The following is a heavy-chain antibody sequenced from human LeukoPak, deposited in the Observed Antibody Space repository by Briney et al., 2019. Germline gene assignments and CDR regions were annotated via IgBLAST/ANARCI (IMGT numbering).Heavy chain of an antibody. CDR1: GGTFSSYA. CDR2: IIPIFGTA. D-gene: IGHD1-7*01. CDR3: ARVEGNYAAPFDY. J-gene: IGHJ4*02. V-gene: IGHV1-69*13. Sequence: SVKVSCKASGGTFSSYAISWVRQAPGQGLEWMGGIIPIFGTANYAQKFQGRVAITADESTSTAYMELSSLRSEDTAVYYCARVEGNYAAPFDYWGQGTLVTVSS.